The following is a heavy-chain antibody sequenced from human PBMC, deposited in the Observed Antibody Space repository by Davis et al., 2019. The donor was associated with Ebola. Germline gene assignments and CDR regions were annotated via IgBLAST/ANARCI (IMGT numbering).Heavy chain of an antibody. J-gene: IGHJ6*02. CDR2: MNPNSGNT. CDR3: ARVDSGMDV. V-gene: IGHV1-8*02. D-gene: IGHD2-2*03. CDR1: GYTFTGYY. Sequence: ASVKVSCKASGYTFTGYYMHWVRQAPGQGLEWMGWMNPNSGNTGYAQKFQGRVTMTRNTSISTAYMELSSLRSEDTAVYYCARVDSGMDVWGQGTTVTVSS.